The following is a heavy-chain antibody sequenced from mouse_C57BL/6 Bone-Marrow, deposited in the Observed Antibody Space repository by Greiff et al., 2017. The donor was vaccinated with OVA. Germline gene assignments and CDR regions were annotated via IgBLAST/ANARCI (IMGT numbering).Heavy chain of an antibody. CDR2: ILPGRGST. J-gene: IGHJ2*01. CDR3: AREGDGNYDY. V-gene: IGHV1-9*01. Sequence: QVQLQQSGAELMKPGASVKLSCKATGYTFTGYWIEWVKQRPGHGLEWIGEILPGRGSTNYNEKFKGKATFTADTSSNTAYMQLSSLTTEDSAIYYCAREGDGNYDYWGQGTTLTVSS. D-gene: IGHD2-1*01. CDR1: GYTFTGYW.